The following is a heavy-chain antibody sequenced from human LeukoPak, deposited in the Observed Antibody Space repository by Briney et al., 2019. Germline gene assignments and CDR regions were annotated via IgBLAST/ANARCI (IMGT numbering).Heavy chain of an antibody. V-gene: IGHV4-38-2*01. CDR2: IYHSGST. Sequence: SETLSLTCAVSGYSISSGYYWGWIRQPPGKGLEWIGSIYHSGSTYYNPSLKSRVTISVDTSKNQFSLKLSSVTAADTAVYYCARRARGTPDYWGQGNLVTVSS. CDR3: ARRARGTPDY. CDR1: GYSISSGYY. J-gene: IGHJ4*02. D-gene: IGHD1-1*01.